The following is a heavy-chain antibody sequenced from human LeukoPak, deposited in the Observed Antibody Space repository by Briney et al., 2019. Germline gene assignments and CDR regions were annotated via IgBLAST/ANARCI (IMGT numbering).Heavy chain of an antibody. Sequence: GGSLRLSCAASEFTFNNYAMSWVRQAPGKGLEWVANIKQDGNEKNYVASVKGRFTISRDNAKNSLYLQMNSLRAEDTAVYYCAYLNSHAFDIWGQGTMVTVSS. CDR3: AYLNSHAFDI. J-gene: IGHJ3*02. CDR2: IKQDGNEK. D-gene: IGHD1-7*01. CDR1: EFTFNNYA. V-gene: IGHV3-7*01.